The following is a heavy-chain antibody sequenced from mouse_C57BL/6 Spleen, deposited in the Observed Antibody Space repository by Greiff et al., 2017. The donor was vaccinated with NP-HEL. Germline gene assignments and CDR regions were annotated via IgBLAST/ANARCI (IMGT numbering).Heavy chain of an antibody. V-gene: IGHV1-15*01. Sequence: QVHVKQSGAELVRPGASVTLSCKASGYTFTDYEMHWVKQTPVHGLEWIGAIDPETGGTAYNQKFKGKAILTADKSSSTAYMELRSLTSEDSAVYYCTRPRYGGYFDVWGTGTTVTVSS. CDR1: GYTFTDYE. J-gene: IGHJ1*03. CDR2: IDPETGGT. D-gene: IGHD1-1*02. CDR3: TRPRYGGYFDV.